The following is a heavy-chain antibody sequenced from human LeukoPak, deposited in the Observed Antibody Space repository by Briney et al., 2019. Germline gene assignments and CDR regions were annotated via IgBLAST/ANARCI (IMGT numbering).Heavy chain of an antibody. D-gene: IGHD3-3*01. Sequence: GGSLRLFCAASGFTFSSYSMNWVRQAPGKGLEWVSYISSSDSTIYYADSVKGRFTISRDGAKNSLYLQMNSLRAEDTAVYYCARAGDGIFGVVTHYYMDVWGKGTTVTVSS. CDR2: ISSSDSTI. V-gene: IGHV3-48*01. J-gene: IGHJ6*03. CDR3: ARAGDGIFGVVTHYYMDV. CDR1: GFTFSSYS.